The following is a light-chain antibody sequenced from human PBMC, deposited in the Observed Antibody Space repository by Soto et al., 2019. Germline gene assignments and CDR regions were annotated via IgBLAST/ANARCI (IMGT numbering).Light chain of an antibody. J-gene: IGKJ2*01. CDR2: DAS. CDR3: QQYGSSLYT. V-gene: IGKV3-20*01. Sequence: EIALTQSPGTLSLSPGERATLSCRASQSVSSRYSAWYQQKPGQAPRLLIYDASSRATGIPDRFSGSGSGTDFTLTISRLEPEDFAVYYWQQYGSSLYTFGQGTKLEIK. CDR1: QSVSSRY.